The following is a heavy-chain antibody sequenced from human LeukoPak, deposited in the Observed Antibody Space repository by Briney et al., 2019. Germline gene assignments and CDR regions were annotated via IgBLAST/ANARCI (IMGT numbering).Heavy chain of an antibody. CDR1: GDSISSYY. Sequence: PSEALSLTCTVSGDSISSYYWSGFLQPPRERLEGRVDIYYSGSTNYNPSLKSRVTISGDTSKNQFSLKLSSVTAADTAVYYCARRDPLLDYGMDVWGQGTTVTVSS. V-gene: IGHV4-59*08. CDR3: ARRDPLLDYGMDV. D-gene: IGHD1-26*01. J-gene: IGHJ6*02. CDR2: IYYSGST.